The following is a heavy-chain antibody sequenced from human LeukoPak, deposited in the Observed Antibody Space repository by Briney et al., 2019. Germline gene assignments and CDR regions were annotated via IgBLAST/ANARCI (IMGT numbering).Heavy chain of an antibody. V-gene: IGHV3-53*01. J-gene: IGHJ5*02. Sequence: GGSLRLSCAASGFTVSSNYMSWVRQAPGKGLEWVSVIYSGGSTYYADSVKGRFTISRGNSKNTLYLQMNSLRAEDTAVYYCAKGLGYCSSTSCPRGGFDPWGQGTLVTVSS. CDR3: AKGLGYCSSTSCPRGGFDP. CDR1: GFTVSSNY. CDR2: IYSGGST. D-gene: IGHD2-2*01.